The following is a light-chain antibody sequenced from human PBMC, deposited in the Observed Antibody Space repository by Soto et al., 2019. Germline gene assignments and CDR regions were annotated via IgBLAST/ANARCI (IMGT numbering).Light chain of an antibody. CDR1: SSDVAGYNY. J-gene: IGLJ2*01. CDR3: SSYAGNNNLV. Sequence: QSALTQPPSASGSPGQSVTISCTGTSSDVAGYNYVSWYQQHPGKAPKLMIYEVSNRPSGVPDRFSGSKSGNTASLTGAGLEAEDEDDYYCSSYAGNNNLVFGGGTKLTVL. CDR2: EVS. V-gene: IGLV2-8*01.